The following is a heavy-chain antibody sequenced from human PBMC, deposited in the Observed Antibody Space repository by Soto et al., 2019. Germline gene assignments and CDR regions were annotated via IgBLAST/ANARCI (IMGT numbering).Heavy chain of an antibody. CDR1: GYTFTSYD. CDR2: MNPNSGNT. Sequence: ASVKVSCKASGYTFTSYDINWVRQATGQGLERMGWMNPNSGNTGYAQKFQGRVTMTRNTSISTAYMELSSLRSEDTAVYYCAKVNHGSDIVVVPAAINFDYWGQGTLVTVSS. J-gene: IGHJ4*02. V-gene: IGHV1-8*01. D-gene: IGHD2-2*02. CDR3: AKVNHGSDIVVVPAAINFDY.